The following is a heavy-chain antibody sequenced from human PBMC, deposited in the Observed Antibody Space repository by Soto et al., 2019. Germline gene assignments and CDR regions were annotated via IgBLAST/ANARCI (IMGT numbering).Heavy chain of an antibody. Sequence: TLSLTCAVSGGSISSGGYSWSWIRQPPGKGLEWIGYIYHSGSTYYNPSLKSRVTISVDRSKNQFSLKLSSVTAADTAVYYCARGLSYKNWFVPWCQGTLVTVSS. V-gene: IGHV4-30-2*01. CDR1: GGSISSGGYS. CDR3: ARGLSYKNWFVP. CDR2: IYHSGST. J-gene: IGHJ5*02. D-gene: IGHD1-1*01.